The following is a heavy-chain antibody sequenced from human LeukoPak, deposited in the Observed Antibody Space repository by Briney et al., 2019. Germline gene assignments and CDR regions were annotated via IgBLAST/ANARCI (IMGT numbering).Heavy chain of an antibody. CDR1: GFTLTDFY. V-gene: IGHV1-2*06. J-gene: IGHJ4*02. D-gene: IGHD2-2*01. CDR3: ARTTGGYCTSTNCLFNY. CDR2: INPNSGST. Sequence: GASAKVSCRASGFTLTDFYIHWVRQAPGQGLEWMGRINPNSGSTSFARKFQGRVTMTRDTSISTAYMELSRLRSDDTAVYYCARTTGGYCTSTNCLFNYWGQGTLVTVSS.